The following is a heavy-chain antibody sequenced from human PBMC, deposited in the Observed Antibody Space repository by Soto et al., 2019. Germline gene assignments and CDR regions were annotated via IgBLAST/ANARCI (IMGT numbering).Heavy chain of an antibody. Sequence: QVQLVESGGGVVQPGRSLRLSCAASGFTFSSYGMHWDRQAPGKGLEWVAVISYDGSNKYYADSVKGRFTISRDNSKNTLYLQMNSLRAEDTAVYYCAKEGGVEMATIGFDYWGQGTLVTVSS. CDR3: AKEGGVEMATIGFDY. CDR1: GFTFSSYG. CDR2: ISYDGSNK. J-gene: IGHJ4*02. D-gene: IGHD5-12*01. V-gene: IGHV3-30*18.